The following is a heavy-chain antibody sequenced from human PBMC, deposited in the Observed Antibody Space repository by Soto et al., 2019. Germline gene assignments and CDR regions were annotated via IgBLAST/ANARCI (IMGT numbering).Heavy chain of an antibody. CDR2: ISWDGGST. J-gene: IGHJ6*02. CDR3: AKDYYGSSSWYYYYYGMDV. CDR1: GFTFDDYT. Sequence: GGSLRLSCAASGFTFDDYTMHWVRQAPGKGLEWVSLISWDGGSTYYADSVKGRFTISRDNSKNSLYLQMNSLRTEDTALYYCAKDYYGSSSWYYYYYGMDVWGQGTTVTVSS. D-gene: IGHD6-13*01. V-gene: IGHV3-43*01.